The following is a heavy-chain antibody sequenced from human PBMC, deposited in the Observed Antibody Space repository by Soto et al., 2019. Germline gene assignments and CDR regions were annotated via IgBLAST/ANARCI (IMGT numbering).Heavy chain of an antibody. J-gene: IGHJ5*02. V-gene: IGHV1-18*01. Sequence: QVQLVQSGAEMKKPGASVKVSCKASGYTFTNYGISWVRQAPGQGPEWMGWISGYDGDRNYAQKFQGRVTMTTDTSKSTAYMELRSLTSDDTAVYYCARDYDRWWEDWFDPWGRGTLVTVSS. CDR1: GYTFTNYG. CDR3: ARDYDRWWEDWFDP. D-gene: IGHD2-15*01. CDR2: ISGYDGDR.